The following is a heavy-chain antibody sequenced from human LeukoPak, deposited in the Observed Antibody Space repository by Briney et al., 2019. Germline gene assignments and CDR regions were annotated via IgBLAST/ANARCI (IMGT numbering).Heavy chain of an antibody. D-gene: IGHD6-19*01. CDR1: GFTFSSYD. Sequence: GGSLRLSCAASGFTFSSYDMNWVRQAPGKGLEWVSSISSSSNYIHYADSVKGRFTISRDNAKNPLYLQMNSLRAEDTAVYFCARGTLGAWGWWGQGTLVTVSS. V-gene: IGHV3-21*01. J-gene: IGHJ4*02. CDR2: ISSSSNYI. CDR3: ARGTLGAWGW.